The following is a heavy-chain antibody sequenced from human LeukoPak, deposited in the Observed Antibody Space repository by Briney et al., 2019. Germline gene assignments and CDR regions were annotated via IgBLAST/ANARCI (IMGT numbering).Heavy chain of an antibody. Sequence: GGSLRLSCSASGFTFTNAWMSWVRQAPGKGLVWVGLIKSKADGGTTDYAAPVQGRFTISRDDSNNTLHLQMSSLKTEDTGVYYCATVYWYFDLWGPGTLLSVSA. J-gene: IGHJ2*01. CDR3: ATVYWYFDL. V-gene: IGHV3-15*01. CDR1: GFTFTNAW. CDR2: IKSKADGGTT.